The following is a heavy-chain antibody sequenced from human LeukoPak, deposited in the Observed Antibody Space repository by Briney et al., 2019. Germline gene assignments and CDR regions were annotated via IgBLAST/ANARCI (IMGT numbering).Heavy chain of an antibody. V-gene: IGHV4-59*01. CDR2: IYYSGST. J-gene: IGHJ4*02. Sequence: SETLPLTCTVSGGSISSYYWSWIRQPPGKGLEWIGYIYYSGSTNYNPSLKSRVTISVDTSKNQFSLKLSSVTAADPAVYYCASEGGGGSSSWYDYWGQGTLVTVSS. CDR1: GGSISSYY. D-gene: IGHD6-13*01. CDR3: ASEGGGGSSSWYDY.